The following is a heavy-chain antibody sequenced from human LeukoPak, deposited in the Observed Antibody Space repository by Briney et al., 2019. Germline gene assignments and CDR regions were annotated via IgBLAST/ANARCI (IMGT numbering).Heavy chain of an antibody. D-gene: IGHD6-19*01. CDR1: GFTFSNYD. J-gene: IGHJ5*02. Sequence: GGSLRLSCAASGFTFSNYDMSWVRQAPGKGLEGVSSISDSGSSTYYADSVKGRFTISRDNSKNTLYLQMTNLRAADTAVYYCAKDLSRAVAADWFDPWDQGSLVTVSS. V-gene: IGHV3-23*01. CDR2: ISDSGSST. CDR3: AKDLSRAVAADWFDP.